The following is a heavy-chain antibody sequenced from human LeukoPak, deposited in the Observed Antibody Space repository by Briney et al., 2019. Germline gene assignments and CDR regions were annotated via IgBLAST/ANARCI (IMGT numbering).Heavy chain of an antibody. CDR3: ARNRSNDYGEVPFDI. J-gene: IGHJ3*02. V-gene: IGHV4-34*01. Sequence: ASETPSLTCAVYGGSFSGYYWSWIRQPPGKGLEWIGEINHSGSTDYNPSLKSRVTISVDTSKNQFSLKLSSVTAADTAIYYCARNRSNDYGEVPFDIWGQGTMVSVSS. CDR2: INHSGST. D-gene: IGHD4-17*01. CDR1: GGSFSGYY.